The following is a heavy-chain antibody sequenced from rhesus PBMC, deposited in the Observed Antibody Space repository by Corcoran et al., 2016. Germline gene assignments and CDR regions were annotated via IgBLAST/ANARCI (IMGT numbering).Heavy chain of an antibody. V-gene: IGHV2-1*01. J-gene: IGHJ4*01. CDR1: GFSLSTSGMG. CDR3: ARSSEYFDY. Sequence: QVTLKESGPALVKPPQTLTLTCTFSGFSLSTSGMGVGWIRQPSRKTLEWLAHIYWNDDKNDSTSLKSRLTISKDTSKNQVVLTMTNMDPVDTATYYCARSSEYFDYWGQGVLVTVSS. CDR2: IYWNDDK.